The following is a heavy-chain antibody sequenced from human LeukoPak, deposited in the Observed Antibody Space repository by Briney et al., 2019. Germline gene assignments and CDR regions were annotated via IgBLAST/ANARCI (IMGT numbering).Heavy chain of an antibody. J-gene: IGHJ4*02. CDR1: GFTFSSYS. V-gene: IGHV3-21*01. CDR3: AREASDPQVTPAAGRKYYFDY. Sequence: GGSLRLSCAASGFTFSSYSMNWVRQAPGKGLEWVSSISSSSSYIYYADSVKGRFTISRDNAKNSLYLQMNSLRAEDTAVYYCAREASDPQVTPAAGRKYYFDYWGQGTLVTVSS. CDR2: ISSSSSYI. D-gene: IGHD6-13*01.